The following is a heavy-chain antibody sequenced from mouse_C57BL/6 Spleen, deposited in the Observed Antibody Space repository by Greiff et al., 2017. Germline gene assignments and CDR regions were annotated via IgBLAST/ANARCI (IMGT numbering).Heavy chain of an antibody. CDR2: ISSGSSTI. Sequence: EVQLVESGGGLVKPGGSLKLSCAASGFTFSDYGMHWVRQAPEKGLEWVAYISSGSSTIYYADTVKGRFTISRDNAKNTLFLHMTSLRSEDTAMYYCARGTFYYAMGYWGQGTSVTVAS. V-gene: IGHV5-17*01. J-gene: IGHJ4*01. CDR1: GFTFSDYG. D-gene: IGHD2-14*01. CDR3: ARGTFYYAMGY.